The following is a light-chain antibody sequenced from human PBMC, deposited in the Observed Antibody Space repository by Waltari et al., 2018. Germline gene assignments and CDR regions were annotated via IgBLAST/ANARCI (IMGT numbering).Light chain of an antibody. Sequence: EIVMTQSPATLSVSPGESVTRACWASQSVSSNLAWYPPKPGQGPSLLIYDAYTRAPGIPARFSGSGSGTEFTLTISSLTSEDFAIYYCQQYINWPSFTFGPGTKVDIK. V-gene: IGKV3D-15*01. CDR3: QQYINWPSFT. CDR2: DAY. J-gene: IGKJ3*01. CDR1: QSVSSN.